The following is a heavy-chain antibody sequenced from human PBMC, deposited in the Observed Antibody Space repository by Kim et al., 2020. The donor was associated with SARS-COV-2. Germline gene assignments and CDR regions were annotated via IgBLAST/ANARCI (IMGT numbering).Heavy chain of an antibody. Sequence: SVKVSCKASGFTFTSSAVQWVRQARGQRLEWIGWIVVGSGNTNYAQKFQERVTITRDMSTSTAYMELSSLRSEDTAVYYCAAKQTRSLGELDYWGQGTLVTVSS. J-gene: IGHJ4*02. D-gene: IGHD3-16*01. CDR3: AAKQTRSLGELDY. CDR2: IVVGSGNT. V-gene: IGHV1-58*01. CDR1: GFTFTSSA.